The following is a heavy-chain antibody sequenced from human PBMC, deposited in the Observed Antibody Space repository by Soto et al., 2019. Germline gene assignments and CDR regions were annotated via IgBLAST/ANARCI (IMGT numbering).Heavy chain of an antibody. CDR3: ARSTVEGLDH. V-gene: IGHV4-30-2*01. CDR2: IYHDGSA. J-gene: IGHJ5*02. Sequence: SETLSLTCAVSGGSISSDGYSWSWIRQPPGKGLEFIGYIYHDGSAYYNPSLRSRVTISVDKSNNQFSLKLSSVTAADTAVYFCARSTVEGLDHWGQGTLVTVSS. CDR1: GGSISSDGYS. D-gene: IGHD4-17*01.